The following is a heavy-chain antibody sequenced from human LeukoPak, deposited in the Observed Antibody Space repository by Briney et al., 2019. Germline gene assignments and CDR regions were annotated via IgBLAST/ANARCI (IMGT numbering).Heavy chain of an antibody. Sequence: ASVKISCKASGYTFFYYGVTWVRQVPGQGLEWMGWISVDNGKTNYAQKLQGRVTLTTDISTSTAYMELRSLRSDDTAVYYCARVDCSGDSCYSAGYWGQGTLVTVSS. CDR3: ARVDCSGDSCYSAGY. CDR1: GYTFFYYG. J-gene: IGHJ4*02. CDR2: ISVDNGKT. V-gene: IGHV1-18*01. D-gene: IGHD2-15*01.